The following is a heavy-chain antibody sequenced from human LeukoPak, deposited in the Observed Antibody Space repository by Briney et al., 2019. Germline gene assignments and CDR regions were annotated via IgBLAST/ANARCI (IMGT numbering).Heavy chain of an antibody. CDR2: IYYSGST. CDR3: ARRVYGSGSYYWIIDY. D-gene: IGHD3-10*01. Sequence: SQTLSLTCTVSGGSISSGDYYWSWIRQPPGKGLEWIGYIYYSGSTYYNPSLKSRVTISVDTSKNQFSLKLSSVTAADTAVYYCARRVYGSGSYYWIIDYWAREPWSPSPQ. CDR1: GGSISSGDYY. J-gene: IGHJ4*02. V-gene: IGHV4-30-4*01.